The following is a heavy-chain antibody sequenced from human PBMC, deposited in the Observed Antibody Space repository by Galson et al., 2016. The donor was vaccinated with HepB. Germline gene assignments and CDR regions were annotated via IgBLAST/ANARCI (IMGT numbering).Heavy chain of an antibody. CDR2: IHSGYGNT. CDR1: GYSFTTYT. V-gene: IGHV1-3*01. Sequence: SVKVSCKASGYSFTTYTIHWVRQAPGQSLEWMGWIHSGYGNTKYSQRFQGRLTITRDTSADTTYMELSSLRPEDTAVYYCARAKWLLDHFDYWGQGTLVTVSS. CDR3: ARAKWLLDHFDY. D-gene: IGHD3-3*01. J-gene: IGHJ4*02.